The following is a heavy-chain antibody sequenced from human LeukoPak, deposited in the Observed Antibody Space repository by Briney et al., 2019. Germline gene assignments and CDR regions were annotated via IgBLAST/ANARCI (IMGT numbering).Heavy chain of an antibody. CDR2: IRSKANSYAT. CDR3: TRHEPLQGYDFWSGYQFDP. D-gene: IGHD3-3*01. J-gene: IGHJ5*02. Sequence: GGSLRLSCAASGFTFSGSAMHWVRQASGKGLEWVGRIRSKANSYATAYAASVKGRFTISRDDSKNTAYLQMNSLKTEDTAVYYCTRHEPLQGYDFWSGYQFDPWGQGTLVTVSS. V-gene: IGHV3-73*01. CDR1: GFTFSGSA.